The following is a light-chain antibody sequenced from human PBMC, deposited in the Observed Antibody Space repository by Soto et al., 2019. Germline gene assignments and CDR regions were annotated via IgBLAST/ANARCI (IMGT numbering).Light chain of an antibody. CDR1: QSIRTK. CDR2: GAS. V-gene: IGKV3-15*01. Sequence: EIRFTQCPATLSVSAGGTVTLAWWASQSIRTKVAWYQQITGKATRLLVYGASTRATGVPARFSASGSGIEFTLTISSLQSQDSAFYYCQQYFNWPLTWTFGQGTRLEIK. CDR3: QQYFNWPLTWT. J-gene: IGKJ5*01.